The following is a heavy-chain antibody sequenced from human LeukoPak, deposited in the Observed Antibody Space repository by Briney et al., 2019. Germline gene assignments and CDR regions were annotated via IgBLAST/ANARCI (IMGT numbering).Heavy chain of an antibody. CDR3: ARVKYYYGSGLDY. V-gene: IGHV4-39*01. CDR1: GGSISSSSYY. D-gene: IGHD3-10*01. J-gene: IGHJ4*02. Sequence: PSETLSLTCTVSGGSISSSSYYWGWIRQPPGKGLEWIGSIYYSGSTYYNPSLKSRVTISVDTSKNQFSLKLSSVTAADTAVYYCARVKYYYGSGLDYWGQGTLVTVSS. CDR2: IYYSGST.